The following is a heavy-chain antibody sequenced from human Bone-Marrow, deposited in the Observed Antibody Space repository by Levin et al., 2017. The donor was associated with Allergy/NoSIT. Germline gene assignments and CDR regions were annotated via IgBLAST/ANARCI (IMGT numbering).Heavy chain of an antibody. V-gene: IGHV1-69*13. Sequence: ASVKVSCKASGGTFSSYAISWVRQAPGQGLEWMGGIIPIFGTANYAQKFQGRVTITADESTSTAYMELSSLRSEDTAVYYCARGGSCSGGSCFASPVVGWGLKKRDYYYYYMDVWGKGTTVTVSS. J-gene: IGHJ6*03. D-gene: IGHD2-15*01. CDR3: ARGGSCSGGSCFASPVVGWGLKKRDYYYYYMDV. CDR1: GGTFSSYA. CDR2: IIPIFGTA.